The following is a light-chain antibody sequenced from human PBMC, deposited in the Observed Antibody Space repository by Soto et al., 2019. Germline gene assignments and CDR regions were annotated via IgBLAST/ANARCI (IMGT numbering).Light chain of an antibody. CDR3: NSDAGGNIFVV. Sequence: QSVLTQPPSASGSPGQSVTISCTGTSSDVGGYNYVSWYKQHPGKAPELIIYEVSKRPSGVPDRFSGSKSGNTASLTVSGLQVEDEVDYYCNSDAGGNIFVVFGTGTKVPAL. CDR2: EVS. CDR1: SSDVGGYNY. V-gene: IGLV2-8*01. J-gene: IGLJ1*01.